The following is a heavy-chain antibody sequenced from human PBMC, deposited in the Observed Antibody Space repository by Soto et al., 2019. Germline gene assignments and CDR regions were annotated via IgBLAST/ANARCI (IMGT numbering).Heavy chain of an antibody. V-gene: IGHV4-31*03. CDR3: ARLTSSGCPIDS. D-gene: IGHD6-19*01. CDR2: TYYSERT. Sequence: QVQLQESGPGLIKPSQTLTLTCTVSGGSISSGGYYWNWIRQHPGKGLECIGDTYYSERTYYNPSLNSRVTRAADTSKNQYSLKLSSVTAADTAVYYCARLTSSGCPIDSWGQGTLVTVSS. J-gene: IGHJ4*02. CDR1: GGSISSGGYY.